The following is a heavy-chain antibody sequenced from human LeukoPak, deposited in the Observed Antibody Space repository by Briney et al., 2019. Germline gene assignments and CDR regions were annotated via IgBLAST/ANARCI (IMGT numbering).Heavy chain of an antibody. CDR3: ARGFASYSSGWYWASGWFDP. J-gene: IGHJ5*02. D-gene: IGHD6-19*01. CDR1: GYTFTSYD. Sequence: ASVKVSCKASGYTFTSYDINWVRQATGQGLEWMGWMNPNSGNTGYAQKFQGRVTITRNTSISTAYMELSSLRSEDTAVYYCARGFASYSSGWYWASGWFDPWGQGTLVTVSS. CDR2: MNPNSGNT. V-gene: IGHV1-8*03.